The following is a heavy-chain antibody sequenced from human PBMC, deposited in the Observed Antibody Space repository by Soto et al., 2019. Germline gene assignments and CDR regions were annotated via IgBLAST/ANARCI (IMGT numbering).Heavy chain of an antibody. J-gene: IGHJ3*02. D-gene: IGHD1-7*01. CDR2: FYYGGST. V-gene: IGHV4-39*01. Sequence: QLQLQESGPGLVKPSETLSLTCTVSGDSISDNTYSWGYIRQPPGKGLEWIGSFYYGGSTYYNPSLKSRVTISVDTSNNQFSLRLSSVTAADTAVYYCARSPRYNWNFDAFDIWGQGTMVTVSS. CDR1: GDSISDNTYS. CDR3: ARSPRYNWNFDAFDI.